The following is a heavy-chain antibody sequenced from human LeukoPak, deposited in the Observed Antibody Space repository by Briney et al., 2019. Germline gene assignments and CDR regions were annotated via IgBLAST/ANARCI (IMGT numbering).Heavy chain of an antibody. J-gene: IGHJ3*02. V-gene: IGHV4-59*08. Sequence: SETLSLTCTVSSGSISSYYWSWLRQPPGKGLEWIGQIYYSGGTIYNPSLKSRVTISVDTSKNQFSLKLSSVSAADTAAYYCARHGTGQKAFNTWGQGSMVTVSS. CDR2: IYYSGGT. CDR1: SGSISSYY. CDR3: ARHGTGQKAFNT. D-gene: IGHD1-14*01.